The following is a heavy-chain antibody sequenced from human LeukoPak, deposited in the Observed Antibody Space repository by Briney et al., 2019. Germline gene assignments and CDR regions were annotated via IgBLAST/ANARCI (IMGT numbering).Heavy chain of an antibody. CDR3: ARAMGGWYYFDY. CDR1: GGSISSYY. Sequence: SETLSLTCTVSGGSISSYYWTWIRQPPGKGLEWIGYMFYSGSPNYNPSLKSRVTISGDTSRNQFSLKLSSVTAADTAVYYCARAMGGWYYFDYWGQGTLVTVSS. D-gene: IGHD6-19*01. V-gene: IGHV4-59*01. CDR2: MFYSGSP. J-gene: IGHJ4*02.